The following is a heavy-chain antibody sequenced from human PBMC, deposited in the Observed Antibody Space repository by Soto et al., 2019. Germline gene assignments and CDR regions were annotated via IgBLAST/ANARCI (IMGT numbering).Heavy chain of an antibody. CDR2: INAYNGHT. V-gene: IGHV1-18*01. D-gene: IGHD1-26*01. J-gene: IGHJ4*02. CDR3: ARGVGWETIDY. CDR1: GYTFTSYG. Sequence: ASVKVSCKASGYTFTSYGISWVRQAPGQGLEWMGWINAYNGHTKYSQKLQGRVTMTTDTSTSTAYMELRSLRSDDTAAYYCARGVGWETIDYWGQGTLVTVSS.